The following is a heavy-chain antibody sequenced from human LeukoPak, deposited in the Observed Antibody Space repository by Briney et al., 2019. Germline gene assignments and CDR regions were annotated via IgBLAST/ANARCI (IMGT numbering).Heavy chain of an antibody. J-gene: IGHJ3*02. CDR2: IYSGGST. D-gene: IGHD6-19*01. CDR1: GFTVSSNY. Sequence: GGSLRLSCAASGFTVSSNYMSWVRQAPGPGLEWVSVIYSGGSTYYADSVKGRFNISRDNSKNTLYLQMNSLRAEDTAVYYCARVVIAVAIDAFDIWGKGTMVTVSS. CDR3: ARVVIAVAIDAFDI. V-gene: IGHV3-53*01.